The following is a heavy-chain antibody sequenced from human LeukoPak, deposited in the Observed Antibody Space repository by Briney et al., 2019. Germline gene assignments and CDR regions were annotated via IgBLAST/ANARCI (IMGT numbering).Heavy chain of an antibody. V-gene: IGHV1-3*01. CDR1: GYTFTSYA. CDR2: INAGNGNT. CDR3: ARERIGGPNWFDP. J-gene: IGHJ5*02. Sequence: ASVKVSCKASGYTFTSYAMHWVRQAPGQRLEWMGWINAGNGNTKYSQKFQGRVTITRDTSASTAYMELSSLSSEDTAVYYCARERIGGPNWFDPWGQGTLVTVSS. D-gene: IGHD4-23*01.